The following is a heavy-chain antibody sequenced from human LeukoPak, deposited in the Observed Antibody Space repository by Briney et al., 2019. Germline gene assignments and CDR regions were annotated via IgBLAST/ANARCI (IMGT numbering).Heavy chain of an antibody. V-gene: IGHV3-7*01. CDR3: ARLLWFGERNFDY. CDR1: GFTFRNFW. Sequence: PGGSLRLSCAASGFTFRNFWMSWVRQAPGRGLEWVANIHPEGNEKYHVESVKGRFTISRYNPKSSLFLQMNSLRAEDTAVYYCARLLWFGERNFDYWGQGTLVTVSS. D-gene: IGHD3-10*01. J-gene: IGHJ4*02. CDR2: IHPEGNEK.